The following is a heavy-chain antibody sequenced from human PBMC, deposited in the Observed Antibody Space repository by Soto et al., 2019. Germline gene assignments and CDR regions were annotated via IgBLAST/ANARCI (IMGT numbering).Heavy chain of an antibody. CDR3: AREKVVVVAFDY. CDR2: ISRDGGKK. J-gene: IGHJ4*02. V-gene: IGHV3-7*03. Sequence: PGGSLRLSCAASGFTFSSYAMHWVRQAPGKGLEWVSYISRDGGKKDYVDSVKGRFTISRDNAKNSLYLQMNSLRAEDTAVYYCAREKVVVVAFDYWGQGTLVTVSS. D-gene: IGHD2-15*01. CDR1: GFTFSSYA.